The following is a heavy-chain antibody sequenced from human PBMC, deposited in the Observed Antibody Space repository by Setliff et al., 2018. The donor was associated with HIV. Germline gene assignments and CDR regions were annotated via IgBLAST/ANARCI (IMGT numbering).Heavy chain of an antibody. CDR1: GGSISSSSYF. Sequence: PSETLSLTCTVSGGSISSSSYFWGWVRQPPGKGLEWIGILYYGGNTFYNPSLKSRVTISVDTSKNQLSLDLSSVTAADTAVYYCATAPGISYFDYWGQGALVTVS. J-gene: IGHJ4*02. CDR2: LYYGGNT. V-gene: IGHV4-39*01. CDR3: ATAPGISYFDY. D-gene: IGHD6-13*01.